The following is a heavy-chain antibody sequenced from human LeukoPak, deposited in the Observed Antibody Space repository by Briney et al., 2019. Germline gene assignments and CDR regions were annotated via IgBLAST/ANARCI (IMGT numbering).Heavy chain of an antibody. J-gene: IGHJ6*02. CDR1: GYTFTSYY. V-gene: IGHV1-46*01. CDR3: ATLPPSHWQQLVWNSGLLGLNYYYGMDV. Sequence: GASVKVSCKASGYTFTSYYMHWVRQAPGQGLEWMGIINPSGGSTSYAQKFQGRVTMTEDTSTDTAYMELSSLRSEDTAVYYCATLPPSHWQQLVWNSGLLGLNYYYGMDVWGQGTTVTVSS. D-gene: IGHD6-13*01. CDR2: INPSGGST.